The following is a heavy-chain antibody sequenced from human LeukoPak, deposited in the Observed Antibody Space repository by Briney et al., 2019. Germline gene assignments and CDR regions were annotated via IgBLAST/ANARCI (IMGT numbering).Heavy chain of an antibody. Sequence: SETLSLTCAVYGGSFSGYYWSWIRQPPGKGLEWIGKINHSGSTNYNPSLKSRVTISVDTSKNQFSLKLSSVTAADTAVYYCARGITIFGTSYYYYYYYMDVWGKGTTVTVSS. V-gene: IGHV4-34*01. D-gene: IGHD3-3*01. J-gene: IGHJ6*03. CDR1: GGSFSGYY. CDR2: INHSGST. CDR3: ARGITIFGTSYYYYYYYMDV.